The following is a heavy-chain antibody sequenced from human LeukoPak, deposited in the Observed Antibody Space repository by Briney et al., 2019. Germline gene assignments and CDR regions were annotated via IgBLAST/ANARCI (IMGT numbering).Heavy chain of an antibody. Sequence: PGGSLRLSCAASGFTFSSYAMHWVRQAPGKGLEWVAVISYDGSNKYYADSVKGRFTISRDNSKNTLYLRMNSLRAEDTAVYYCARDSNYFDYWGQGTLVTVSS. CDR2: ISYDGSNK. CDR1: GFTFSSYA. CDR3: ARDSNYFDY. J-gene: IGHJ4*02. V-gene: IGHV3-30*04. D-gene: IGHD2-2*01.